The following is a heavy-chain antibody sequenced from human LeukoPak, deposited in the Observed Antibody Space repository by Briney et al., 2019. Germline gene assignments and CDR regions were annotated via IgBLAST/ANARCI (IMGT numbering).Heavy chain of an antibody. J-gene: IGHJ4*01. D-gene: IGHD5-18*01. CDR3: ASVRRGYSYGPHDY. Sequence: PSETLSLTCTVSGGSIGRDYWSWIRQPPGKGLEWIGYIYHSGSTNYNTSLKSRVTISVDTSKNQFSLKLRSVTAADTAVYYCASVRRGYSYGPHDYWGQEPWSPSPQ. CDR1: GGSIGRDY. CDR2: IYHSGST. V-gene: IGHV4-59*01.